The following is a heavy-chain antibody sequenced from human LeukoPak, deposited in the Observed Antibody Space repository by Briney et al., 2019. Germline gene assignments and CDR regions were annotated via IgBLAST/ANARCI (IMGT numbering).Heavy chain of an antibody. Sequence: PSETLSLTCTVSGGSIGSYYWSWIRQPAGKGLEWIGRIYTSGSTNYNPSLKSRVTMSVDTSKNQFSLKLSSVTAADTAVYYCARDVAAAGTIGFDPWGQGTLVTVSS. D-gene: IGHD6-13*01. J-gene: IGHJ5*02. V-gene: IGHV4-4*07. CDR3: ARDVAAAGTIGFDP. CDR2: IYTSGST. CDR1: GGSIGSYY.